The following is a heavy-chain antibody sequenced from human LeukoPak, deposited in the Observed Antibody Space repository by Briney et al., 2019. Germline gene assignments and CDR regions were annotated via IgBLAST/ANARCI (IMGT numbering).Heavy chain of an antibody. J-gene: IGHJ5*02. Sequence: PGGSLRLSCAGSGFTFSSYSMNWVRQAPGKGLEWVSSISSSSSYIYYADSVKGRFTISRDNAKNSLYLQMNSLRAEDTAVYYCARGGWQWLLQGWFDPWGQGTLVTVSS. CDR3: ARGGWQWLLQGWFDP. CDR1: GFTFSSYS. CDR2: ISSSSSYI. D-gene: IGHD6-19*01. V-gene: IGHV3-21*01.